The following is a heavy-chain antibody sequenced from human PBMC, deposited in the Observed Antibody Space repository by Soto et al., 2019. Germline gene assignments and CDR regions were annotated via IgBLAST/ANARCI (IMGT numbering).Heavy chain of an antibody. Sequence: KTSETLSLTCTVSGGSISSGGYYWSWIRQHPGKGLEWIGYIYYSGSTYYNPSLKSRVTISVDTSKNQFSPKLSSVTAADTAVYYCARDLARVQYYYDSSGPGGYFDYWGQGTLVTVSS. J-gene: IGHJ4*02. CDR2: IYYSGST. V-gene: IGHV4-31*03. D-gene: IGHD3-22*01. CDR1: GGSISSGGYY. CDR3: ARDLARVQYYYDSSGPGGYFDY.